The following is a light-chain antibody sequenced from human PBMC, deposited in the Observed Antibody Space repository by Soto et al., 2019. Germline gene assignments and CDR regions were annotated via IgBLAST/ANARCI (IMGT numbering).Light chain of an antibody. CDR1: QTLGTR. Sequence: DIQMTQSRSTLAASVGDRGTITCRASQTLGTRLAWYQHKSGKAPSPLIYEASNVESGVPSRFSGSGAGTEFTLTISSLQPHDFATYYCQQYDNYPLTFGGGTKVDIK. CDR3: QQYDNYPLT. CDR2: EAS. J-gene: IGKJ4*01. V-gene: IGKV1-5*01.